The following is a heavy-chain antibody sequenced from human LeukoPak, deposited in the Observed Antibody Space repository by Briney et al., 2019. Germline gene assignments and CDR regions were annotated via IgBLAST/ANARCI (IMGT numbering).Heavy chain of an antibody. J-gene: IGHJ4*02. Sequence: PGGSLRLSCAASGFTFSSSAMSWVRQAPGKGLEWVSSITGSGRGDSTNYADSVKGRFTISRDNAKNSLYLQMNSLRAEDTAVYYCARGITSGPRRYDVRNFDYWGQGTPVTVSS. CDR3: ARGITSGPRRYDVRNFDY. D-gene: IGHD5-12*01. CDR1: GFTFSSSA. V-gene: IGHV3-21*01. CDR2: ITGSGRGDST.